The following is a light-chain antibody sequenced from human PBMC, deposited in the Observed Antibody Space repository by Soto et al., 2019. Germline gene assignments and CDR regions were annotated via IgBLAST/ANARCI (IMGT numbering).Light chain of an antibody. Sequence: QSALTQPASVSWSPGHSITISCTGTSSDIGGYDYVSWYQQRPGKAPKLMIYEVRYRPSGVSNRFSGSKSGNTASLTISGLQAEDEAVYYCCSYTRTSNHYVFGSGTKVTXL. V-gene: IGLV2-14*01. CDR2: EVR. CDR3: CSYTRTSNHYV. J-gene: IGLJ1*01. CDR1: SSDIGGYDY.